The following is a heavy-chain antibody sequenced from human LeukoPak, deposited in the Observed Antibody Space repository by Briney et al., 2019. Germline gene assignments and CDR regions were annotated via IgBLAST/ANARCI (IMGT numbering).Heavy chain of an antibody. J-gene: IGHJ4*02. V-gene: IGHV3-7*01. CDR3: ASGRQLGY. Sequence: GGSLRLSCAASVFTFRNYWMSWVRQAPGGGLEWVANIKEDGSEKYYVDSVKGRFTISRDNARNSLYLQMNSLRAEDTAVYYCASGRQLGYWGQGTLVTVSS. CDR1: VFTFRNYW. CDR2: IKEDGSEK. D-gene: IGHD6-13*01.